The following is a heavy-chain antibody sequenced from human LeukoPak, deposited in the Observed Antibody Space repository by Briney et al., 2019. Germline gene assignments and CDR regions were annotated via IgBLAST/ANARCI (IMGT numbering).Heavy chain of an antibody. CDR2: INPNSGGT. Sequence: GVSVKVSCKASGYTFTSYYLHWVRQAPGQGPEWMGIINPNSGGTDYAQKFQGRVTMTRDTSTSTVYMELSSLRSEDTAVYHCARDDAAAGTVFDYWGQGTLVTVSS. D-gene: IGHD6-13*01. CDR3: ARDDAAAGTVFDY. V-gene: IGHV1-46*01. CDR1: GYTFTSYY. J-gene: IGHJ4*02.